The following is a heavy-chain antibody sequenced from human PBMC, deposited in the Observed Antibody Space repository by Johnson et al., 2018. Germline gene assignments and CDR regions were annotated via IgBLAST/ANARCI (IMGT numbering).Heavy chain of an antibody. V-gene: IGHV3-9*01. CDR3: AKDPSHSSYFYYRDV. CDR2: ISWNSGRV. J-gene: IGHJ6*03. Sequence: VQLVESGGGLVQPGRSLRLSCAASGFTFDDFVMHWVRQPPGKGLEWVSGISWNSGRVAYAESVKGRFTISRDNAKKSLYLQMNSLTPEDTAVYYCAKDPSHSSYFYYRDVWGQGTTVTVSS. CDR1: GFTFDDFV.